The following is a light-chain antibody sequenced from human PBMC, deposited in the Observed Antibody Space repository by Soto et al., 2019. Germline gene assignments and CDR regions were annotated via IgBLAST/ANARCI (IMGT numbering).Light chain of an antibody. CDR3: CSYATSSII. J-gene: IGLJ2*01. Sequence: QSALTQPASVSGSPGQSITISCTGTSSDVGSYNLVSRYQQHPGKAPKLMIYEGTKRPSGVSNRFSGSKSGNTASLTISGLQAEDEADYYCCSYATSSIIFGGGTKVTVL. V-gene: IGLV2-23*01. CDR1: SSDVGSYNL. CDR2: EGT.